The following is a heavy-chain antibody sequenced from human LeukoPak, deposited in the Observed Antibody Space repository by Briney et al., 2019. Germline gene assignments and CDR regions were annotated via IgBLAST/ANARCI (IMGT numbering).Heavy chain of an antibody. CDR3: ARDSRALGGYSYGYGY. J-gene: IGHJ4*02. CDR1: GFTFTGFY. D-gene: IGHD5-18*01. Sequence: GGSLRLSCAASGFTFTGFYMTWIRQAPGKGLEWVSYISSSGTATYYADSVKGRFTISRDNAKNSLYLQMNSLRAEDTAVYYCARDSRALGGYSYGYGYWGQGTLVTVSS. CDR2: ISSSGTAT. V-gene: IGHV3-11*01.